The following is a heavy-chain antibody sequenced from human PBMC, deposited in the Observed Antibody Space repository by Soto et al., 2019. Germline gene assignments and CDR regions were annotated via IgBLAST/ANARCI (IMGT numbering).Heavy chain of an antibody. D-gene: IGHD3-22*01. J-gene: IGHJ4*02. CDR2: IIPIFGTA. V-gene: IGHV1-69*01. CDR1: GGTFSSYA. Sequence: QVQLVQSGAEVKKPGSSVKVSCKASGGTFSSYAISWVRQAPGQGLEWMGGIIPIFGTANYAQKFQGRVTITADESTSTAYMELSSLRSEDTAVYYFAREGGSGYYRYFDYWGQGTLVTVSS. CDR3: AREGGSGYYRYFDY.